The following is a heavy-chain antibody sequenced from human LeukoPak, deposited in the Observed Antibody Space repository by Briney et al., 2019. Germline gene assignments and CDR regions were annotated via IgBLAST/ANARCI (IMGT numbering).Heavy chain of an antibody. V-gene: IGHV1-2*02. J-gene: IGHJ4*02. Sequence: GASVKVSCTTSGYNFIVYYIHWVRQAPGQGQEWVGRIDPVSGGTHYAQKFQVRVTMTRDTSISTVYMEMSGLKSDDTALYYCARAACPYTTSRFHYWGQGTLVTVSS. CDR2: IDPVSGGT. CDR3: ARAACPYTTSRFHY. CDR1: GYNFIVYY. D-gene: IGHD2-2*01.